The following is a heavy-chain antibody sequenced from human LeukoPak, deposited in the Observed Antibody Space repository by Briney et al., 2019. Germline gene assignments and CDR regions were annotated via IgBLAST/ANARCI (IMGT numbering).Heavy chain of an antibody. D-gene: IGHD2-2*01. CDR3: ARVVFEGELNCSSTSCQSYYFDY. V-gene: IGHV4-34*01. Sequence: PSETLSLTCAVYGGSFSGYYWSWIRQPPGKGLEWIGEINHSGSTNYNPSLKSRVTISVDTSKNQFSLKLSSVTAADTAVYYCARVVFEGELNCSSTSCQSYYFDYWGQGTLVTVSS. CDR1: GGSFSGYY. J-gene: IGHJ4*02. CDR2: INHSGST.